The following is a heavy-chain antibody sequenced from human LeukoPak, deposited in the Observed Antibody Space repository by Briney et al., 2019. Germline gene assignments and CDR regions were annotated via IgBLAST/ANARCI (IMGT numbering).Heavy chain of an antibody. D-gene: IGHD1-26*01. Sequence: ASVKVSCKASGYTFTSYGISWVRQAPGQGLEWMGWISVYNANTKYAQKLQGRVTMTRDTSTSAAYMELRSLRSDDTAVYYCARDGGSYSDWIDPWGQGTLVIVSS. CDR1: GYTFTSYG. V-gene: IGHV1-18*01. CDR3: ARDGGSYSDWIDP. CDR2: ISVYNANT. J-gene: IGHJ5*02.